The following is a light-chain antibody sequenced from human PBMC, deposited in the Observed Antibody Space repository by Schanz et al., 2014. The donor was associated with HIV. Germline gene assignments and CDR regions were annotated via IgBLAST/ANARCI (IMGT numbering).Light chain of an antibody. CDR2: ANT. Sequence: QSVLTQPPSVSGAPGQRVTISCTGSNSNIGTGFDVHWYLLLPGTPPRVLIYANTHRPSGVPDRFSGSRSGTSASLAITGLQAEDEGDYYCQSYDSSLSGSDVVFGGGTKLTVL. CDR1: NSNIGTGFD. J-gene: IGLJ2*01. V-gene: IGLV1-40*01. CDR3: QSYDSSLSGSDVV.